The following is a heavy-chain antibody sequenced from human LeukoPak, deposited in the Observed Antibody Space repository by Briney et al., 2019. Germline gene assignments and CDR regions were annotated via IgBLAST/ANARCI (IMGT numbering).Heavy chain of an antibody. V-gene: IGHV3-30-3*02. D-gene: IGHD5-24*01. CDR3: AKHNLEDGYTPGAFDI. J-gene: IGHJ3*02. Sequence: GGSLRLSCAASGFTFSSYAMHWVRQAPGKGLEWVAVISYDGSNKYYADSVKGRFTISRDNSKNTLYLQMNSLRAEDTAVYYCAKHNLEDGYTPGAFDIWGQGTMVTVSS. CDR1: GFTFSSYA. CDR2: ISYDGSNK.